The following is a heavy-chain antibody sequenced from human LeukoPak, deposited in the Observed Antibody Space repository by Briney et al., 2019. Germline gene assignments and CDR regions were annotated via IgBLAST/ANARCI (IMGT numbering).Heavy chain of an antibody. Sequence: APVKVSCKASGYTFTGYYMHWVRQAPGQGLEWMGWISGYSGNTNYAQNLQGRVTLTTDSSTSTAYMELRSLRSDDTAVYYCARDDPKYYDSSGYFWYYWGQGTLVTVSS. J-gene: IGHJ4*02. CDR2: ISGYSGNT. D-gene: IGHD3-22*01. CDR3: ARDDPKYYDSSGYFWYY. CDR1: GYTFTGYY. V-gene: IGHV1-18*04.